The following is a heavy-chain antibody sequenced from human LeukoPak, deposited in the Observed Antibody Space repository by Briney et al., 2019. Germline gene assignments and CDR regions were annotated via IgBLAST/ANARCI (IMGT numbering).Heavy chain of an antibody. D-gene: IGHD3-3*01. CDR2: IYTSGST. V-gene: IGHV4-4*09. J-gene: IGHJ3*02. CDR1: GGSISSYY. Sequence: PSETLSLTCTVSGGSISSYYWSWIRQPPGKGLEWIGYIYTSGSTNYNPSLKSRVTISVDTSKNQFSLKLSSVTAADTAVYYCARARSGYSGPRYAFDIWGQGTMVTVSS. CDR3: ARARSGYSGPRYAFDI.